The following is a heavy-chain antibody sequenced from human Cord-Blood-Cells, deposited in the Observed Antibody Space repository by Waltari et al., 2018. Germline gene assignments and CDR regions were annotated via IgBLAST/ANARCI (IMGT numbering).Heavy chain of an antibody. CDR3: ARALRYCSSTSCYYFDY. D-gene: IGHD2-2*01. V-gene: IGHV6-1*01. Sequence: QVQLQQSGPGLVKPSQTLSLTCAISGDRVSSNSAAWNWIRQSPSRGLEWLGRTYYRSKWYNDYAVSVKSRITINPETSKNQFSLQLNSVTPEDTAVYYCARALRYCSSTSCYYFDYWGQGTLVTVSS. CDR1: GDRVSSNSAA. CDR2: TYYRSKWYN. J-gene: IGHJ4*02.